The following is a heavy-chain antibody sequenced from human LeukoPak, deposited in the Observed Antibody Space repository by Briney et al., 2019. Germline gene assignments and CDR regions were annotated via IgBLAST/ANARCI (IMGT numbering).Heavy chain of an antibody. CDR1: GFTFSSYA. D-gene: IGHD3-10*01. Sequence: GGSLRLSCAASGFTFSSYAMSWVRQAPGKGLEWVSAISGSGGSTYYADSVKGRFTISRDNSKSTLYLQMNSLRAEDTAVYYCANVAYYYGSGSYLGDYWGQGTLVTVSS. J-gene: IGHJ4*02. CDR3: ANVAYYYGSGSYLGDY. CDR2: ISGSGGST. V-gene: IGHV3-23*01.